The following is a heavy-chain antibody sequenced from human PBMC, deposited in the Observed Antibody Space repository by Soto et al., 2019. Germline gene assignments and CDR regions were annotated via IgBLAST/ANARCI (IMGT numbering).Heavy chain of an antibody. CDR3: ARSGYNWNDGARGYFDY. V-gene: IGHV3-48*03. CDR2: ISSSGRTI. J-gene: IGHJ4*02. Sequence: EVQLVEYGGGLVQPGGSLRLSCAASGFTFSSYEMNWVRQAPGKGLEWVSDISSSGRTIYYADSVKGRFTISRDNAKNSLYMQMNSLRAEDTAVYYCARSGYNWNDGARGYFDYWGQGTLVTVSS. CDR1: GFTFSSYE. D-gene: IGHD1-20*01.